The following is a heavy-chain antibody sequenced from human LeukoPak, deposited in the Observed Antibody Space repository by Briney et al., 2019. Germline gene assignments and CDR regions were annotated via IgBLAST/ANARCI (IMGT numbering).Heavy chain of an antibody. CDR3: AKDAGSYSSGWYLYFDL. D-gene: IGHD6-19*01. Sequence: GGSLRLSCAASGFTFSSYAMSWVRQAPGRGPEWVSAISGSGGSTYYADSVKGRFTISRDNSKNTLYLQMNSLRAEDTAVYYCAKDAGSYSSGWYLYFDLWGRGTLVTVSS. V-gene: IGHV3-23*01. CDR2: ISGSGGST. CDR1: GFTFSSYA. J-gene: IGHJ2*01.